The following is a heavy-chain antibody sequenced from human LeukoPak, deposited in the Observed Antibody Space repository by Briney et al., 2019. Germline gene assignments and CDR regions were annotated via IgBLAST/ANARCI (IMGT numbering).Heavy chain of an antibody. V-gene: IGHV3-23*01. J-gene: IGHJ4*02. CDR2: ISGSGGST. CDR3: ANVGAAGTGRGFDY. Sequence: GGSLRLSCAASGFTFSSYAMSWVRQAPGKGLEWVSAISGSGGSTYYADPVKGRFTISRDNSKNTLYLQMNSLRAEDTAVYYCANVGAAGTGRGFDYWGQGTLVTVSS. D-gene: IGHD6-13*01. CDR1: GFTFSSYA.